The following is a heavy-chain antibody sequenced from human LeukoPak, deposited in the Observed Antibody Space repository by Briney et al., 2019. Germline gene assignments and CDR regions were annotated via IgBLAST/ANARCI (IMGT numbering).Heavy chain of an antibody. CDR1: GGSISSYY. V-gene: IGHV4-4*07. Sequence: SETLSLTCTVSGGSISSYYWSWIRQPAGKGLEWIGRIYTSGSTNYNPSLKSRVTISIDTSKNQFSLKLSSVTAADTAVYFCAREYTTSSTAFDIWGQGTMVTVSS. D-gene: IGHD6-6*01. CDR3: AREYTTSSTAFDI. CDR2: IYTSGST. J-gene: IGHJ3*02.